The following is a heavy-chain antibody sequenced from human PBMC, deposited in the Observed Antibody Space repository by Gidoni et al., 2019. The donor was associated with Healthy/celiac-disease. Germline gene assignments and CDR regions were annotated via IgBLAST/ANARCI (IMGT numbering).Heavy chain of an antibody. D-gene: IGHD6-6*01. Sequence: EVQLVESGGGLVQPGGSLRLSCAASGFTFGSYSMNWVRQAPGKGLEWVSYISSSSSTIYYADSVKGRFTISRDNAKNSLYLQMNSLRAEDTAVYYCARLWVESYSSSSWGFGYWGQGTLVTVSS. CDR3: ARLWVESYSSSSWGFGY. V-gene: IGHV3-48*01. J-gene: IGHJ4*02. CDR2: ISSSSSTI. CDR1: GFTFGSYS.